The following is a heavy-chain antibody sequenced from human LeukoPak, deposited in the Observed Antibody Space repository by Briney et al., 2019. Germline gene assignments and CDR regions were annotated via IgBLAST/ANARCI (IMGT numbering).Heavy chain of an antibody. Sequence: GGSLRLSCAASGFTFSSYGMHWVRQAPGKGLEWVAVIWYDGSNKYYADSVKGRFTISRDNSKNTLYLQMNSLRAEDTAVYYCAKDWDSYEYYWFDPWGQGTLVTVSS. CDR2: IWYDGSNK. CDR1: GFTFSSYG. CDR3: AKDWDSYEYYWFDP. V-gene: IGHV3-33*06. D-gene: IGHD5-18*01. J-gene: IGHJ5*02.